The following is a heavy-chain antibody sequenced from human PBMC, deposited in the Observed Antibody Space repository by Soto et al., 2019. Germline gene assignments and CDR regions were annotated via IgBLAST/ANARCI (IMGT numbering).Heavy chain of an antibody. D-gene: IGHD6-13*01. V-gene: IGHV3-23*01. CDR1: GFTFSNYA. Sequence: ESGGGVVQPGGSLRLSCEASGFTFSNYAITWVRQAPGKGLDWISSVSTDGGNTYYADSVKGRFTISRDNSKNTLYLQMNSLRVDDTATYYCARGWQQLGHWGQGALVTVSS. J-gene: IGHJ4*02. CDR3: ARGWQQLGH. CDR2: VSTDGGNT.